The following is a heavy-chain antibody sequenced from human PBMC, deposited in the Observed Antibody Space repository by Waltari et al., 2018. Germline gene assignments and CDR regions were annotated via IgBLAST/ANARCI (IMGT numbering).Heavy chain of an antibody. CDR3: ARELPGYYYDSSGYYGHYAFDI. D-gene: IGHD3-22*01. Sequence: QVQLQESGPGLVKPSETLSLTCTVSGGSISSYYWSWIRQPPGKGLEWIGYIYYSGRTNYNPSLKSRVTISVDTSKNQFSLKLSSVTAADTAVYYCARELPGYYYDSSGYYGHYAFDIWGQGTMVTVSS. CDR1: GGSISSYY. CDR2: IYYSGRT. V-gene: IGHV4-59*01. J-gene: IGHJ3*02.